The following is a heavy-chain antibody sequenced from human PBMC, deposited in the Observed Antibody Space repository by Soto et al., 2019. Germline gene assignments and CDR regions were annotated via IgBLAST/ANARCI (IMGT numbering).Heavy chain of an antibody. Sequence: GGSLRLSCAASGFIFGTYTMNWVRQAPGKGLEWVSSISNSGTYVTYADTVKGRFTISRDNDKNSLSLQMNSLRADDTAVYYCATARAQWLEGSRADYWGQGTLAPVYS. V-gene: IGHV3-21*06. CDR1: GFIFGTYT. D-gene: IGHD6-19*01. CDR3: ATARAQWLEGSRADY. CDR2: ISNSGTYV. J-gene: IGHJ4*02.